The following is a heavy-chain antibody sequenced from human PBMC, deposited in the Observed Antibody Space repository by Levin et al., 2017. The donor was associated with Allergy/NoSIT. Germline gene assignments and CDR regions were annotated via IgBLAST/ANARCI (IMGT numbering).Heavy chain of an antibody. J-gene: IGHJ3*02. CDR2: IKTDGSST. CDR1: GFTLSSYW. V-gene: IGHV3-74*01. D-gene: IGHD3-10*01. CDR3: ARKMVRGIDDPFDM. Sequence: TGGSLRLSCVASGFTLSSYWMHWVRQAPGKGLMWVSRIKTDGSSTSYADSVKGRFTISRDNAKNTLYLQMNSLRAEDTAVYYCARKMVRGIDDPFDMWGQGTMVTVSS.